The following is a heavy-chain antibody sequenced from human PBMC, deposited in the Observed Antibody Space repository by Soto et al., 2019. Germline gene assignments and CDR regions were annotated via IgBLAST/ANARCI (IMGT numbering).Heavy chain of an antibody. CDR1: GLTFSSYA. V-gene: IGHV3-23*01. D-gene: IGHD7-27*01. J-gene: IGHJ4*02. CDR2: ISVGGGTT. CDR3: ASLRLGILDY. Sequence: GGSLRLSCAASGLTFSSYALSWVRQAPGKGLEWVSAISVGGGTTYYEDSVKGRLTIARDNSKNTLYLQMNSLRAEDTAVYYCASLRLGILDYWGQGTLVTVSS.